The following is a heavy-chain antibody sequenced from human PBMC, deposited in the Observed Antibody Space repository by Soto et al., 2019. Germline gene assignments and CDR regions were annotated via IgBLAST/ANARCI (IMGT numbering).Heavy chain of an antibody. Sequence: QVQLVQSGAEVKKPGASVKVSCKASGYTFTSYGISWVRQAPGQGLEWMGWISAYNGNTNYAQKLQGRVTMTTDTSMSTAYMELRCLRSDDTAVYYCARDPSSGWPELNWFDPWGQGTLVTVSS. CDR2: ISAYNGNT. CDR3: ARDPSSGWPELNWFDP. D-gene: IGHD6-19*01. CDR1: GYTFTSYG. J-gene: IGHJ5*02. V-gene: IGHV1-18*01.